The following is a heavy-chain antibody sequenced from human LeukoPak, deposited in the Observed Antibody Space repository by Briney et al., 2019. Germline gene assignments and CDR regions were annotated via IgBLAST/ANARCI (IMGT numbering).Heavy chain of an antibody. CDR1: GGTFSSYA. CDR2: IIPIFGTA. CDR3: ARGPSSPYYYYYGMDV. Sequence: ASVKVSCKASGGTFSSYAISWVRQAPGQGLEWMGGIIPIFGTANYAQKFQGRVTITADESTSTAYMELSSLRSEDTAVYYCARGPSSPYYYYYGMDVWGQGTTVTVSS. V-gene: IGHV1-69*13. J-gene: IGHJ6*02.